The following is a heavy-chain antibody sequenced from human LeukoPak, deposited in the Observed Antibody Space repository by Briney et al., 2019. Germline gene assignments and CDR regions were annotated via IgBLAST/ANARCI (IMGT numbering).Heavy chain of an antibody. J-gene: IGHJ4*02. CDR3: ARASRRVATELGY. Sequence: GASVKVSCKASGYTFTGYYMHWVRQAPGQGLEWMGWINPNSGGTNYAQKFQGRVTMTRDTSISTAYMELSRLRSDDTAVHYCARASRRVATELGYWGQGTLVTVSS. V-gene: IGHV1-2*02. D-gene: IGHD5-12*01. CDR1: GYTFTGYY. CDR2: INPNSGGT.